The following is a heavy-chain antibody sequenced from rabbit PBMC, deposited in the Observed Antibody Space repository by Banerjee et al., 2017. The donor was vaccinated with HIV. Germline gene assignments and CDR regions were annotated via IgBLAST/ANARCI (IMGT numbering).Heavy chain of an antibody. CDR2: INTSSGNT. J-gene: IGHJ4*01. D-gene: IGHD4-1*01. CDR1: GFTLTNYW. V-gene: IGHV1S40*01. Sequence: QSLEESGGDLVKPGASLTLTCTASGFTLTNYWMCWVRQAPGKGLEWIACINTSSGNTVYASWAKGRFTISKTSSTTVPLQMTSLTAADTATYFCARDLAGAIGWNFNLWGPGTLVTVS. CDR3: ARDLAGAIGWNFNL.